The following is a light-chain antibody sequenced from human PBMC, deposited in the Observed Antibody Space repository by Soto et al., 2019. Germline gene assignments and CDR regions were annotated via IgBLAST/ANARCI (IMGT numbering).Light chain of an antibody. J-gene: IGKJ2*01. Sequence: EIVVTQSPGTLSLSPGERATLSCRASQSVSSSYLAWYQQKPGQAPRLLIYGAFSRATGIPDRFSGSGSGTDFTLTISRLEPEDFAVYYCQQYGSSYTFGQGTKLEIK. CDR2: GAF. CDR3: QQYGSSYT. CDR1: QSVSSSY. V-gene: IGKV3-20*01.